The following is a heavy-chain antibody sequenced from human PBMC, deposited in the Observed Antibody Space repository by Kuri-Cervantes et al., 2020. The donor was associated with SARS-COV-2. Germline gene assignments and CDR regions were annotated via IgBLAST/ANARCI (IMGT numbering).Heavy chain of an antibody. J-gene: IGHJ6*04. D-gene: IGHD3-3*01. CDR1: GFTFSSCD. Sequence: GESLKISCAASGFTFSSCDIYRVRQAPGKGLEWVEVIWYDGSNKYFADPVKGRFTISRDNAKNSLYLQMSSLRAEDTAFYYCARDTRAFSWRAPQRSSYMDVWGKGTTVTVSS. V-gene: IGHV3-33*01. CDR3: ARDTRAFSWRAPQRSSYMDV. CDR2: IWYDGSNK.